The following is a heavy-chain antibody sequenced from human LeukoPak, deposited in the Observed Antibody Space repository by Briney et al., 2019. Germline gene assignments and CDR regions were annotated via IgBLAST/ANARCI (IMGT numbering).Heavy chain of an antibody. J-gene: IGHJ2*01. CDR2: INSGGDST. CDR1: GFTLSTYA. CDR3: AKVKPYWYFDL. Sequence: RGSLRLSCAPSGFTLSTYAMTWVRPAPGKGLEWVSSINSGGDSTYYADSVKGGFTISRDNSKNALYLQMNSLRAEDTAVYYCAKVKPYWYFDLWGRGTLVTVSS. V-gene: IGHV3-23*01.